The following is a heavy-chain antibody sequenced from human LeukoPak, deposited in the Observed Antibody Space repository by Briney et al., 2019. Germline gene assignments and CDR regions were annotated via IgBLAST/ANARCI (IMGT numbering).Heavy chain of an antibody. CDR3: ARSGGSGWYGDFDY. CDR1: GFTFSSYW. J-gene: IGHJ4*02. Sequence: QPGGSLRLSCAASGFTFSSYWMHWVRQAPGKGLVWVSRINSDGSSTSYADSVKGRFTISRDNAKNTLYLQMNSLRAEDTAVYYCARSGGSGWYGDFDYWGQGTPVTVSS. CDR2: INSDGSST. D-gene: IGHD6-19*01. V-gene: IGHV3-74*01.